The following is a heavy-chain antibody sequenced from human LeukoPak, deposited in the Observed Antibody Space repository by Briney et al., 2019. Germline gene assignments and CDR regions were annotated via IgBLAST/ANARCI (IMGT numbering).Heavy chain of an antibody. CDR3: AREDYGDYGLDY. CDR2: INHSGST. V-gene: IGHV4-34*01. Sequence: SETLSLTFAVYGGSFNGYYWSWIRPPPGKGLEWIGEINHSGSTNCNPSLKSRVTISVDTSKNQFSLKLSSVTAADTAVYYCAREDYGDYGLDYWGQGTLVTVSS. J-gene: IGHJ4*02. D-gene: IGHD4-17*01. CDR1: GGSFNGYY.